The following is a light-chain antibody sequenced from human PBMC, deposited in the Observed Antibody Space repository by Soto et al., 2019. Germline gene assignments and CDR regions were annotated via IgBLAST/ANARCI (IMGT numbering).Light chain of an antibody. CDR2: GAS. CDR3: KRYRSSPS. Sequence: ETVLTQSPGTLSLSPGERATLSCRASQSVSSHLAWYQQKPGQAPRLLIYGASSRATGIPDRFSGSGSGTDFTLTISRLEPEDFAVSYCKRYRSSPSFGQGTKVDIK. CDR1: QSVSSH. J-gene: IGKJ1*01. V-gene: IGKV3-20*01.